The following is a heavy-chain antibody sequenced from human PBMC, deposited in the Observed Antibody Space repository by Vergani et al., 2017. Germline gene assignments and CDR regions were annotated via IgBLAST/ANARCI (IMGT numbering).Heavy chain of an antibody. CDR3: ARVEKDDSSGYYVDY. D-gene: IGHD3-22*01. CDR1: GGTFSSYT. V-gene: IGHV1-69*02. Sequence: QVQLVQSGAEVKKPGSSVKVSCKASGGTFSSYTISWVRQAPGQGLEWMGRIIPILGIANYAQKFQCRVTITADKSTSTAYMELSSLRSEDTAVYYCARVEKDDSSGYYVDYWGQGTLVTVSS. CDR2: IIPILGIA. J-gene: IGHJ4*02.